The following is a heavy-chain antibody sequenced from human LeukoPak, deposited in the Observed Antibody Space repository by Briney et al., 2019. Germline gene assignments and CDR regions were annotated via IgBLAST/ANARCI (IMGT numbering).Heavy chain of an antibody. CDR1: GFIFKIYS. Sequence: PGGSLRLSCVASGFIFKIYSMNWVRQAPGKGLEWVSYISSDPTSIDYADSAKGRFTISRDNAKNSLYLQMNSLRAEDTAVYYCAREMTGISAADFWGQGTLVTVSS. V-gene: IGHV3-48*04. J-gene: IGHJ4*02. D-gene: IGHD6-13*01. CDR2: ISSDPTSI. CDR3: AREMTGISAADF.